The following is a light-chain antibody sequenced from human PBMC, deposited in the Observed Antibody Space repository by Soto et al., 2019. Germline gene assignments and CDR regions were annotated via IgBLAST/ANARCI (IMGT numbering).Light chain of an antibody. J-gene: IGLJ1*01. Sequence: QSVLTQPASVSGSPGQSITIFCTGSSSDFSAYHYVSWYQQHPGKAPKLMIYEVSHRPPGMSSRFSGSKSGNTASLTITGLQVEDEADYYCTSYTDRQSYLFGTGTKVTVL. CDR1: SSDFSAYHY. V-gene: IGLV2-14*01. CDR3: TSYTDRQSYL. CDR2: EVS.